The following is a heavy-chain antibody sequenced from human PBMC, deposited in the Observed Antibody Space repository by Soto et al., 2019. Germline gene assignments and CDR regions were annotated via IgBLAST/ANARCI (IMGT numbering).Heavy chain of an antibody. CDR2: ISYDENHK. CDR3: AGEVATGY. V-gene: IGHV3-30*03. J-gene: IGHJ4*02. D-gene: IGHD5-12*01. Sequence: QVQLVESGGGVVQPGTSLRLSCAASGFSFSSRGMHWVRQAPGKGLGWVAVISYDENHKLYTDSVKGRFTISRDNSRNVLYLQMNSLRTEDSAVYYCAGEVATGYWGQGTLVTVSS. CDR1: GFSFSSRG.